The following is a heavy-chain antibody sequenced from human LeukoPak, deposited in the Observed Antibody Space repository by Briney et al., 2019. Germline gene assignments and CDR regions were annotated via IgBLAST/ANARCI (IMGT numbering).Heavy chain of an antibody. V-gene: IGHV3-30*04. Sequence: GRSLRLSCAASGFTFSSYAMHWVRQAPGKGLEWVAVISYDGSNKYYADSVKGRFTISRDNSKNTLYLQMNSLRAEDTAVYYCARDYIGGDYAAFDIWGQGTMVTVSS. CDR2: ISYDGSNK. D-gene: IGHD4-17*01. CDR1: GFTFSSYA. CDR3: ARDYIGGDYAAFDI. J-gene: IGHJ3*02.